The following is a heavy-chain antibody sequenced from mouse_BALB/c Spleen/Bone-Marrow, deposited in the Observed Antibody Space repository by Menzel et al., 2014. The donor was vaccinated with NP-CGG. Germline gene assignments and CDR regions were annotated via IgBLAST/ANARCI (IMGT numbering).Heavy chain of an antibody. CDR2: ISDDGGNT. V-gene: IGHV5-4*02. CDR3: ARETGPRAMDY. D-gene: IGHD4-1*01. Sequence: EVHLVESGGGLVKPGGSLKLSCAASGFTFSDYYMLWVRLTPGKRLEWVATISDDGGNTYYRDSVKGRFTISRDNAKNKLNLQMSSLKSEDTATYHCARETGPRAMDYWGQGTSVTVSS. CDR1: GFTFSDYY. J-gene: IGHJ4*01.